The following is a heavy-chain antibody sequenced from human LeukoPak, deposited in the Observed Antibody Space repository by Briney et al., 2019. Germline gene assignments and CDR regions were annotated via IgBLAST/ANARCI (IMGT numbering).Heavy chain of an antibody. CDR3: TRDSRGYYDSSAT. Sequence: GRSLRLSCTGSGFTFGDYAIKWIRQAPGKGLEWVGFIRNENYGCTPEYAASVKGRFYISRDDSKSIGYLQMNSLKTEDTAVYYCTRDSRGYYDSSATWGQGTLVTVSS. CDR2: IRNENYGCTP. D-gene: IGHD3-22*01. J-gene: IGHJ4*02. CDR1: GFTFGDYA. V-gene: IGHV3-49*03.